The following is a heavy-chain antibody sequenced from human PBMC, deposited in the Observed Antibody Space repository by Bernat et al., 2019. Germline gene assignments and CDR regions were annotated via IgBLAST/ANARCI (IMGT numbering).Heavy chain of an antibody. Sequence: QVQLVESGGGVVQPGRSPRLSCAASGLTFSSYGMHWVRQAPGKGLEWVAVIWYDGSNKYYADSVNGRFTISRDNSKNTLYLQMNSLRAEDTAVYYCARDRDGILLWFREGSDAFDIWGQGTMVTVSS. V-gene: IGHV3-33*01. CDR2: IWYDGSNK. D-gene: IGHD3-10*01. CDR3: ARDRDGILLWFREGSDAFDI. CDR1: GLTFSSYG. J-gene: IGHJ3*02.